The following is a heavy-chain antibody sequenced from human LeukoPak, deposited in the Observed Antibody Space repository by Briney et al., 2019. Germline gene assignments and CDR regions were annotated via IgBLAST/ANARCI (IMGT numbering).Heavy chain of an antibody. D-gene: IGHD3-3*01. V-gene: IGHV1-46*01. CDR1: GYTFTSYY. CDR3: ARDQRITIFGVFTQRFDP. CDR2: INPSGGST. Sequence: GASVKVSCKASGYTFTSYYMHWVRQAPGQGLEWMGIINPSGGSTSYAQKFQGRVTMTRDTSTSTVYMELSSLRSEDTAVYYCARDQRITIFGVFTQRFDPWGQGTLVTVSS. J-gene: IGHJ5*02.